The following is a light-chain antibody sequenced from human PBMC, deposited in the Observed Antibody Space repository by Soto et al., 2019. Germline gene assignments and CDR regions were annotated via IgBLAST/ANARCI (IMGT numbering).Light chain of an antibody. CDR1: PSINTN. CDR2: DAS. V-gene: IGKV3-15*01. J-gene: IGKJ4*01. Sequence: EIVLTQSPATLSLSPGERATLSCRASPSINTNLAWYQQKPGQSPRLLIYDASTRATGIPARISGSGSGTEFTLTISSLQSEDSAVYFCQQYGSSPLTFGGGTKVDIK. CDR3: QQYGSSPLT.